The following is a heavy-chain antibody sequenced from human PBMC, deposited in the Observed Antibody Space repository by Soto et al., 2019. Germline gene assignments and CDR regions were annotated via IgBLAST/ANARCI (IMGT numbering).Heavy chain of an antibody. Sequence: ASVKVSCKASGYTFTVFFIHWVRQAPGQGFEWMGWINPNSGGTNYAQKFQGWVTMTRDTSISTAYMELSRLKSDDTAVYYCARDLRGYPFDYWGQGTLVTVSS. V-gene: IGHV1-2*04. CDR1: GYTFTVFF. D-gene: IGHD3-16*02. J-gene: IGHJ4*02. CDR3: ARDLRGYPFDY. CDR2: INPNSGGT.